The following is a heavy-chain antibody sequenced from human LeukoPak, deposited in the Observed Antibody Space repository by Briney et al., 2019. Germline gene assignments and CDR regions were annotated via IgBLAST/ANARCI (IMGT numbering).Heavy chain of an antibody. V-gene: IGHV4-34*01. Sequence: PSETLSLTCAVYGGSFSGYYWSWIRQPPGKGLEWIGEINHSGSTNYDPSLKSRVTISVDTSKNQFSRKLSSVTAADTAVYYCARTTYYYDSSGYGFGYWGQGTLVTVSS. CDR1: GGSFSGYY. J-gene: IGHJ4*02. CDR3: ARTTYYYDSSGYGFGY. D-gene: IGHD3-22*01. CDR2: INHSGST.